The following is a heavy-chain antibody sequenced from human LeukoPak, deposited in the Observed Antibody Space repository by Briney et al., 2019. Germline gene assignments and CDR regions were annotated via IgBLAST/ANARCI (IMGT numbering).Heavy chain of an antibody. J-gene: IGHJ4*02. D-gene: IGHD3-9*01. CDR1: GGSISSYY. CDR3: AGGIELRYFDWLYLDY. Sequence: SETLSLTCTVSGGSISSYYWSWLRQPAGKGLEWIGRIYTSGSTNYNPSLKSRVTISVDTSKNQFSLKLSSVTAADTAVYYCAGGIELRYFDWLYLDYWGQGTLVTVSS. CDR2: IYTSGST. V-gene: IGHV4-4*07.